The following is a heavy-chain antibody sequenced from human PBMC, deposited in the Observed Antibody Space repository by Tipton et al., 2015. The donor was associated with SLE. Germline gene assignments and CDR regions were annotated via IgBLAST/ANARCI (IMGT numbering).Heavy chain of an antibody. CDR2: IGSSGGGT. Sequence: SLRLSCAASGFTFSSYAMSWVRQAPGKGLEWVSVIGSSGGGTYYADSVKGRFTISRDNSKKTLYLQMNSLRAEDTAVYYCAREDYYYASPLKYWGQGTLVTVSS. J-gene: IGHJ4*02. V-gene: IGHV3-23*01. D-gene: IGHD3-10*01. CDR3: AREDYYYASPLKY. CDR1: GFTFSSYA.